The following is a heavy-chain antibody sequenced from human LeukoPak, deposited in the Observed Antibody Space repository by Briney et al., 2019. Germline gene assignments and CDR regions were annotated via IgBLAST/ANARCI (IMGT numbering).Heavy chain of an antibody. CDR2: ISSNSGSI. CDR3: VAAAGTGDAFDI. CDR1: GFTFDDYA. Sequence: GGSLRLSCAASGFTFDDYAMHWVRQAPGKGLEWVSGISSNSGSIGYADSVKGRFTISRDNAKNSLYLQMNSLRAEDTALRKRVAAAGTGDAFDIWGQGTMVTVSS. V-gene: IGHV3-9*01. D-gene: IGHD6-13*01. J-gene: IGHJ3*02.